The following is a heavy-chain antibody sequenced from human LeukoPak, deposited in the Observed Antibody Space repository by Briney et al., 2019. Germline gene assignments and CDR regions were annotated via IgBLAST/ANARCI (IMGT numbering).Heavy chain of an antibody. J-gene: IGHJ6*02. V-gene: IGHV3-15*01. CDR2: IKSKTDGGTT. D-gene: IGHD3-10*01. Sequence: GGSLRLSCAASGFTVSSNYMSWVRQAPRKGLEWVGRIKSKTDGGTTDYAAPVKGRFTISRDDSKNTLYLQMNSLKTEDTAVYYCTTDLLMVRGVITHYYYYYGMDVWGQGTTVTVSS. CDR1: GFTVSSNY. CDR3: TTDLLMVRGVITHYYYYYGMDV.